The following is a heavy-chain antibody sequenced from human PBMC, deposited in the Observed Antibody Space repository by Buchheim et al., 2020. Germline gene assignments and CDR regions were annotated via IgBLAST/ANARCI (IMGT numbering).Heavy chain of an antibody. V-gene: IGHV4-31*03. J-gene: IGHJ4*02. CDR3: ARGPSLLWFGELLPHSFDY. Sequence: QVQLQESGPGLVKPSQTLSLTCTVPGGSISSGGYYWSWIRQHPGKGLEWIGYIYYSGSTYYNPSLKSRVTISVDTSKTQFSLKLSSVTAADTAVYYCARGPSLLWFGELLPHSFDYWGQGAL. CDR1: GGSISSGGYY. D-gene: IGHD3-10*01. CDR2: IYYSGST.